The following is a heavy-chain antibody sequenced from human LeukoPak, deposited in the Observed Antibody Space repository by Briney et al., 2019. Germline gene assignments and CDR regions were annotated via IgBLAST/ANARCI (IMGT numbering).Heavy chain of an antibody. V-gene: IGHV4-31*03. CDR2: IYYSGST. J-gene: IGHJ3*02. D-gene: IGHD3-22*01. CDR1: GGSVSTAGYF. CDR3: ARTDSSGHPSFDI. Sequence: PSQTLSLTCTVSGGSVSTAGYFWNWIRQHPGKGLEWIGYIYYSGSTYYNPSLKSRVTISVDTSKNQFSLKLSSVTAADTAVYHCARTDSSGHPSFDIWGQGTMVTVSS.